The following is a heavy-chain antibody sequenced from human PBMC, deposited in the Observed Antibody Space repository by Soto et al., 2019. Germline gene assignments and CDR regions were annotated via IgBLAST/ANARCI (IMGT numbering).Heavy chain of an antibody. CDR1: GDSITSGTYY. D-gene: IGHD6-19*01. Sequence: PSETLSLTCSVSGDSITSGTYYWSWVRQQPGKGLEWISYIYYRGSTYYNPSLKSRVSTSVDTSKNQFSLKLNSVTAEDTALYYCAKAPGEHSSGWYYVDYWGQGTLVTVSS. J-gene: IGHJ4*02. CDR2: IYYRGST. V-gene: IGHV4-31*03. CDR3: AKAPGEHSSGWYYVDY.